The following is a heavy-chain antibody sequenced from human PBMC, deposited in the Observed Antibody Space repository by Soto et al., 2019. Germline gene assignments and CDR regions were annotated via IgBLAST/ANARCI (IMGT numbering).Heavy chain of an antibody. CDR3: TRDSSLGYLF. V-gene: IGHV1-69*06. Sequence: QVQLVQSGAEVKKPGSSVKVSCKTSRGTFTTSPITWIRQAPGQGLVWMGEVIPTSGTATYAQTFQGRVAFTADKSTNTAYMELSSLRSADTAIYFFTRDSSLGYLFWGQGSLVTVSS. D-gene: IGHD5-18*01. J-gene: IGHJ4*02. CDR2: VIPTSGTA. CDR1: RGTFTTSP.